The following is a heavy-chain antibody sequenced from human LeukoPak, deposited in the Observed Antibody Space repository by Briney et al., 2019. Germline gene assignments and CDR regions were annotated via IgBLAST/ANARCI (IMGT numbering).Heavy chain of an antibody. CDR1: GFTFSTYT. Sequence: GGSLRLSCAASGFTFSTYTFHWVRQAPGKGLEWVAVTSQDGGNRYYADSVKGRFTISRDNSKNTLSLQMNSLRVDDTAVYYCARGGPSGKLLGNSIDYWGQGILVTVSS. J-gene: IGHJ4*02. D-gene: IGHD4-23*01. V-gene: IGHV3-30*01. CDR3: ARGGPSGKLLGNSIDY. CDR2: TSQDGGNR.